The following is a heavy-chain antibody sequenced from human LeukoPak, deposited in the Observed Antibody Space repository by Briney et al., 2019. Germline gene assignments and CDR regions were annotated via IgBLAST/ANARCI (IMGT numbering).Heavy chain of an antibody. D-gene: IGHD4-23*01. V-gene: IGHV1-24*01. Sequence: GASVKVSCKVSGYTLTELSMHWVRQAPGKGLEWMGGFDPEDGETIYAQKFQGRVTMTEDTSTDTAYMELSSLRSEDTAVYYCASGGNFYYYYGMDVWGQGTTVTVSS. CDR2: FDPEDGET. CDR1: GYTLTELS. CDR3: ASGGNFYYYYGMDV. J-gene: IGHJ6*02.